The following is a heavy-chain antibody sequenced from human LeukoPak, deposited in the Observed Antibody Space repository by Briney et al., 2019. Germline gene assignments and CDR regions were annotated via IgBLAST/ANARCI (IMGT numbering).Heavy chain of an antibody. CDR1: GGSISSGGYS. J-gene: IGHJ4*02. Sequence: SETLSLTCAVSGGSISSGGYSWSWIRQPPGKGLEWIGYIYHSGSTYYNPSLKSRVTISVDRSKNQFSLKLSSVTAADTAVYYCARARYSSSWYYFDYWGQGTLVTVSS. CDR2: IYHSGST. D-gene: IGHD6-13*01. V-gene: IGHV4-30-2*01. CDR3: ARARYSSSWYYFDY.